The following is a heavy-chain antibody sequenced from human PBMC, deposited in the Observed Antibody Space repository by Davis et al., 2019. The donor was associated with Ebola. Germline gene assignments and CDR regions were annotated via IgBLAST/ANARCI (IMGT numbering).Heavy chain of an antibody. CDR2: IYYSGST. CDR3: ARQRINLIDY. V-gene: IGHV4-39*01. D-gene: IGHD2-15*01. Sequence: SETLSLTCTVSGGSISSSSYYWGWIRQPPGKGLEWIGSIYYSGSTYYNPSLKSRVTISVDTSKNQFSLKLSSVTAADTAVYYCARQRINLIDYWGQGTLVTVSS. CDR1: GGSISSSSYY. J-gene: IGHJ4*02.